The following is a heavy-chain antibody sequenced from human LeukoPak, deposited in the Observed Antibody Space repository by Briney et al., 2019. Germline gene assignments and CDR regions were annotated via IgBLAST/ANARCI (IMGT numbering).Heavy chain of an antibody. CDR1: GYTFTVYY. CDR3: ARLGIAASGDAY. V-gene: IGHV1-2*02. CDR2: INPNSAGT. Sequence: ASVKVSCKASGYTFTVYYMHWVRQAPGQGLEWMGWINPNSAGTNYAQRFQGRVTMTRDSSISTAYMELSRLTSDDTAVYYCARLGIAASGDAYWGQGTLVTVSS. D-gene: IGHD6-13*01. J-gene: IGHJ4*02.